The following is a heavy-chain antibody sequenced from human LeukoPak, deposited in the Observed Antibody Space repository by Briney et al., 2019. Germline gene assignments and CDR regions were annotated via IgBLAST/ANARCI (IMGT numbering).Heavy chain of an antibody. Sequence: GESLKISCKGSGYGFNSYWIGWVRRRPGKGGEGRGIIYPGDSHTRYSPSFQGQVTISADKSISTAYLQWSSLKASDTAMYYCARGQGDSSGYYSLDYWGQGTLVTVSS. CDR2: IYPGDSHT. V-gene: IGHV5-51*01. CDR3: ARGQGDSSGYYSLDY. J-gene: IGHJ4*02. CDR1: GYGFNSYW. D-gene: IGHD3-22*01.